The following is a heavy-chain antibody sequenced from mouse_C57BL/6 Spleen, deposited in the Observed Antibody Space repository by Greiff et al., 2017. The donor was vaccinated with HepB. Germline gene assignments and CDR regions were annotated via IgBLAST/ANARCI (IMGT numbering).Heavy chain of an antibody. J-gene: IGHJ1*03. Sequence: QVQLQQSGAELVKPGASVKLSCKASGYTFTSYWMHWVKQRPGQGLEWIGMIHPNSGSTNYNEKFKSKATLTVDKSSSTAYMQLSSLTSEDSAVYYCARNTELRHWYFDVWGTGTTVTVSS. D-gene: IGHD1-2*01. CDR3: ARNTELRHWYFDV. CDR1: GYTFTSYW. CDR2: IHPNSGST. V-gene: IGHV1-64*01.